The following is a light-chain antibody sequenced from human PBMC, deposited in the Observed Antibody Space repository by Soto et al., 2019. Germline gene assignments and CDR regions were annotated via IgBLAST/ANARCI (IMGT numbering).Light chain of an antibody. CDR3: QQRSVWPLT. J-gene: IGKJ4*01. CDR2: DSS. CDR1: QGLSRY. Sequence: EIVLTQFPGTLSLSSGDGATLPCRGSQGLSRYLAWYQQKRGQAPRLLIYDSSNRATGIPARFSGSGSGTDFSLIISSLEPEDFAVYYCQQRSVWPLTFGGGTRVEIK. V-gene: IGKV3-11*01.